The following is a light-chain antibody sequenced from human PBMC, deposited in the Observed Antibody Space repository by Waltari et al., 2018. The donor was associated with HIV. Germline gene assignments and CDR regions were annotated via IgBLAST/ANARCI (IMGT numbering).Light chain of an antibody. V-gene: IGLV2-11*01. J-gene: IGLJ1*01. Sequence: QSALPQPRSVSGSPGQSVTISCTGTSSVVGGYNYVSWYQQHPGKAPKLMIYDVSKRPSGVPDRLSGSKSGNTASLTISGLQAEDEADYYCCSYAGSYFYVFGTGTKVTVL. CDR3: CSYAGSYFYV. CDR1: SSVVGGYNY. CDR2: DVS.